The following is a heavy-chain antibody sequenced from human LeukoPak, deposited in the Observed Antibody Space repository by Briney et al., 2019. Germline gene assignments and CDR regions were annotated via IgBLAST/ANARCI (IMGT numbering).Heavy chain of an antibody. V-gene: IGHV3-30*18. CDR3: AKEDYFNSGSYSGH. CDR2: ISYDGSNK. Sequence: GGSLRLSCAASGFTFSSYGMHWVRQAPGKGLEWVAVISYDGSNKYYADSVKGRFIISRDNSKNTLYLQMNSLSAEDTAVYYCAKEDYFNSGSYSGHWGQGTLVTVSS. J-gene: IGHJ4*02. D-gene: IGHD3-10*01. CDR1: GFTFSSYG.